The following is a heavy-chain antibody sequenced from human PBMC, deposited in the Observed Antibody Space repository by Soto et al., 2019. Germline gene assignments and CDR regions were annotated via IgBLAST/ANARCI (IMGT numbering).Heavy chain of an antibody. J-gene: IGHJ5*02. V-gene: IGHV3-74*03. CDR1: GFTFSSYA. CDR3: ARDQTTGDWFDA. D-gene: IGHD4-17*01. CDR2: INGDGSDI. Sequence: GGSLRLSCAASGFTFSSYAMSWVRQAPGKGLEWVSRINGDGSDIKYADSVKGRFTISRDNAKNTVYLQMNSLRAEDTAVYYCARDQTTGDWFDAWGQGTLVTVSS.